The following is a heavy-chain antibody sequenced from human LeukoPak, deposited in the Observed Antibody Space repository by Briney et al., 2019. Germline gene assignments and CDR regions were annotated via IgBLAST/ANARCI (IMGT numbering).Heavy chain of an antibody. CDR1: GYTFTGYY. D-gene: IGHD4-17*01. CDR2: IFPGSGGS. Sequence: ASVKVSCKASGYTFTGYYIHWVRQAPGQGLELMGWIFPGSGGSNYAQKFQGRVTMTRDTSISTAYMKLSRLTSDDTAVYYCARKGEDYGDYDYWGQGTLVTVSS. CDR3: ARKGEDYGDYDY. V-gene: IGHV1-2*02. J-gene: IGHJ4*02.